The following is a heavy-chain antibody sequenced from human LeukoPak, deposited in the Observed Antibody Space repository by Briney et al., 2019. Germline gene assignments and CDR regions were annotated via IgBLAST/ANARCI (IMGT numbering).Heavy chain of an antibody. J-gene: IGHJ4*02. D-gene: IGHD5-24*01. Sequence: SETLSLTCGVYGGSFSGYYWSWIRQPPGKGLEWIGEINPRGSTNYNPSLKSRVTLSADTSKNQFSLTLNSVTAADTAVYYCARRRLGYYFDYWGQGTLVTVSS. CDR2: INPRGST. V-gene: IGHV4-34*01. CDR1: GGSFSGYY. CDR3: ARRRLGYYFDY.